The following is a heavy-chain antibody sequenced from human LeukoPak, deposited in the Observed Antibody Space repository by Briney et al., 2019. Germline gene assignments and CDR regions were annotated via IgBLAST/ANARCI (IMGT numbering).Heavy chain of an antibody. CDR3: VRLAVVELPAARSNYFDY. CDR2: IYHSGTT. V-gene: IGHV4-38-2*01. CDR1: GFSISSGYF. Sequence: PSETLSLTCAVSGFSISSGYFWAWVRRPPGKGLEWIGSIYHSGTTYYSPSLKSRVTISVDTSKNQFSLKLNSVTAADTAMYYCVRLAVVELPAARSNYFDYWGQGTLVTVSS. D-gene: IGHD2-2*01. J-gene: IGHJ4*02.